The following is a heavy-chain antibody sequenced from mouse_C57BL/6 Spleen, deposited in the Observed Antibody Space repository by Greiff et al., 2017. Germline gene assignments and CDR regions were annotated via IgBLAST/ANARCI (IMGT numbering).Heavy chain of an antibody. D-gene: IGHD1-1*01. J-gene: IGHJ1*03. V-gene: IGHV1-47*01. CDR3: ARGDYGSSYGWYFDV. Sequence: QVQLQQSGAELVKPGASVKMSCKASGYTFTTYPIEWMKQNHGKSLEWIGNFHPYTDDTKYTEKFKGKATLTVEKSSSTVYLELSRLTSDDSAVYYCARGDYGSSYGWYFDVWGTGTTVTVS. CDR1: GYTFTTYP. CDR2: FHPYTDDT.